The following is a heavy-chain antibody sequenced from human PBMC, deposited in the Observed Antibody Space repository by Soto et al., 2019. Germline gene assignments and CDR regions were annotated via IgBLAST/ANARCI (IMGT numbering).Heavy chain of an antibody. V-gene: IGHV4-38-2*02. D-gene: IGHD3-22*01. CDR1: GYLISGGYY. CDR2: IDYSGKT. CDR3: ARDLSSGYDSYYLDY. Sequence: SETLSLTFSVSGYLISGGYYWCWVRQTPGKGLEWLGSIDYSGKTYKNPSLKSRVSASVDLSQNQFSLNLRSVTAADTPVYFCARDLSSGYDSYYLDYWGQGTMVTVS. J-gene: IGHJ4*02.